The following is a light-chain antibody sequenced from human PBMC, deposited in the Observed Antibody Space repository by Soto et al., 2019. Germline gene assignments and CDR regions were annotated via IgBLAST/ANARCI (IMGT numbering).Light chain of an antibody. CDR1: QSVSSY. V-gene: IGKV3-11*01. CDR3: QQRSSWPLT. J-gene: IGKJ4*01. CDR2: DAS. Sequence: TQSPSSLSASVGDRVTITCRASQSVSSYLAWYQQKPGQAPRLLIYDASNRATGIPARFSGGGSGTDFTLTISSLEPEDFAVYYCQQRSSWPLTFGGGTKVDIK.